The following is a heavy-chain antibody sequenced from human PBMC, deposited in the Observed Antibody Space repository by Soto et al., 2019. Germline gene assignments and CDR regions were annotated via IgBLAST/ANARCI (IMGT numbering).Heavy chain of an antibody. CDR2: ISAYNGNT. V-gene: IGHV1-18*01. CDR1: GYNFNSYT. D-gene: IGHD1-26*01. Sequence: QVQLVQSGAEVKKPGASVKVSCKASGYNFNSYTISWVRQAPGQGLEWMGRISAYNGNTNYAQKLQGRVTMTTDTSTSTAYMERRSLRSDDTAVYHWATVVGALGHWFDPWGQGTLVTVSS. CDR3: ATVVGALGHWFDP. J-gene: IGHJ5*02.